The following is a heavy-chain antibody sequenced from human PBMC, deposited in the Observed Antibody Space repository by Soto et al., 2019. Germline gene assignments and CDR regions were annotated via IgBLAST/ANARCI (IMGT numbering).Heavy chain of an antibody. CDR3: AKIGSAAGIGPFDY. D-gene: IGHD6-13*01. CDR2: ISGSGGST. V-gene: IGHV3-23*01. Sequence: EVQLLESGGGLVQPGGSLRLSCAAPGFTFSSYAMSWVRQAPGKGLEWVSAISGSGGSTYYADSVKGLFTISRDNSKNTRYLPMNSLRAEDTAVYYCAKIGSAAGIGPFDYWGQGTLVTVSS. J-gene: IGHJ4*02. CDR1: GFTFSSYA.